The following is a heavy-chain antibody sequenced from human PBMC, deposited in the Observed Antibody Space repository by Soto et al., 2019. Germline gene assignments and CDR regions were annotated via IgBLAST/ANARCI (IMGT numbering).Heavy chain of an antibody. Sequence: QLQLQESGPGLVKPSETLSLTCTVSGGSISSSSYYWGWIRQPPGKWLEWIGCIYYSGSTYYNPSLKSLVTISVDTSKNQFSLKLSSVTAADTAVYYCASVGADLGAAAGTTDYWGQGTLVTVSS. J-gene: IGHJ4*02. V-gene: IGHV4-39*01. D-gene: IGHD6-13*01. CDR2: IYYSGST. CDR1: GGSISSSSYY. CDR3: ASVGADLGAAAGTTDY.